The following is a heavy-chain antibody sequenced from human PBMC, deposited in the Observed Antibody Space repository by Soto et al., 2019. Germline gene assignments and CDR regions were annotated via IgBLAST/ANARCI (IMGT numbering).Heavy chain of an antibody. CDR2: ISHDGNNQ. CDR3: ARDGGWREYFQH. J-gene: IGHJ1*01. V-gene: IGHV3-30-3*01. CDR1: GLTFSSFA. D-gene: IGHD6-19*01. Sequence: QVQLVESGGGVVQPGRSLRLSCAASGLTFSSFAMHWVRQAPGKGLEWVALISHDGNNQYYADSVKGRFTVSRDNSMSTLYLQMNSLSPEDTAIYYCARDGGWREYFQHWGQGTPVTVSS.